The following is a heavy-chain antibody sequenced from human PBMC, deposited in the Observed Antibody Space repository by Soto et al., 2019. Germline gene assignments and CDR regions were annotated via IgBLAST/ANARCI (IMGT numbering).Heavy chain of an antibody. J-gene: IGHJ3*02. V-gene: IGHV1-69*13. CDR1: GGTFSSYA. CDR2: LTPIFGTA. CDR3: ARALGPYYDSSGYSAFDI. D-gene: IGHD3-22*01. Sequence: GASLQVSCKASGGTFSSYAIRWVRQAPGQGLEWMGGLTPIFGTANYAQKFQGRVTITADESTSTAYMELSSLRSEDTAVYYCARALGPYYDSSGYSAFDIWGQGTMFTV.